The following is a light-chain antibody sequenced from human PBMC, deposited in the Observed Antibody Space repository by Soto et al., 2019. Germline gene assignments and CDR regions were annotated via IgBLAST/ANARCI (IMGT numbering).Light chain of an antibody. CDR1: QRIDRY. J-gene: IGKJ1*01. V-gene: IGKV1-5*01. Sequence: DIQLTQSPSTLSASVGDRVTITCRASQRIDRYLAWYQQKPGKAPKLLVYDASTLEGGVPSRFSGSGSATEFILTISSLQPDDFATYYCQQYGSSPTTFGQGTKVEIK. CDR2: DAS. CDR3: QQYGSSPTT.